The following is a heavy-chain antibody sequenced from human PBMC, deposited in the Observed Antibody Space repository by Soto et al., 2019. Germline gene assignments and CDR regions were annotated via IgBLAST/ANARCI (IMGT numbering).Heavy chain of an antibody. D-gene: IGHD1-1*01. CDR1: GLTFGTSA. CDR3: ARVTPGNNLYYFSGMDV. J-gene: IGHJ6*02. Sequence: XGSLRLSCVSSGLTFGTSAIHGVLQAPGKGLQWVALISYEGSNTYYADSVKGRFTVSRDNSKSTLYLQMNRLRPEDTGVYYCARVTPGNNLYYFSGMDVWGQGTSVTVSS. V-gene: IGHV3-30-3*01. CDR2: ISYEGSNT.